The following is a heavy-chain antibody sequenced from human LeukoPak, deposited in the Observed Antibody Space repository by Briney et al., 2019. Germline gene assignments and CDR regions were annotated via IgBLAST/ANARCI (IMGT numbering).Heavy chain of an antibody. Sequence: QPGGSLRLSCAASGSTFTNHAMNGVRQAPGKGLEWVSITCGGVFSGSATVTYYADSVKGRFTITRDNSKNTLYLQMNSLRAEDTAVYYCAKDPYRSSSGLVDYWGQGTLVSVSS. CDR1: GSTFTNHA. V-gene: IGHV3-23*01. D-gene: IGHD5-12*01. CDR2: TCGGVFSGSATVT. J-gene: IGHJ4*02. CDR3: AKDPYRSSSGLVDY.